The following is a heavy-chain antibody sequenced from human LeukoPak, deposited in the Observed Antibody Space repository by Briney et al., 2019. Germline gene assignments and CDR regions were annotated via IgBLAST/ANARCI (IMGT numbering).Heavy chain of an antibody. Sequence: GGSLRLSCATSGFTFSSYTMKWVRQAPGKGLEWISSISSSSSYIYYADSVKGRFTISRDNAKNSLYLQMNSLRAEDTAVYYCARPNYDSSPGVVDYWGQGTLVTVSS. CDR2: ISSSSSYI. D-gene: IGHD3-22*01. CDR3: ARPNYDSSPGVVDY. V-gene: IGHV3-21*06. J-gene: IGHJ4*02. CDR1: GFTFSSYT.